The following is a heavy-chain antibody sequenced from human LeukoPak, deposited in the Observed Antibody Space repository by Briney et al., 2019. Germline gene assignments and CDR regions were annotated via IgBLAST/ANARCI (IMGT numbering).Heavy chain of an antibody. V-gene: IGHV1-18*01. D-gene: IGHD5-12*01. CDR3: ASQYFRGYSGYDDAFDI. CDR1: GYTFTSYG. CDR2: ISAYNGNT. J-gene: IGHJ3*02. Sequence: GASVKVSCKASGYTFTSYGISWVRQAPGQGLEWMGWISAYNGNTNYAQKLQGRATMTTDTSTSTAYMELRSLRSDDTAVYYCASQYFRGYSGYDDAFDIWGQGTMVTVSS.